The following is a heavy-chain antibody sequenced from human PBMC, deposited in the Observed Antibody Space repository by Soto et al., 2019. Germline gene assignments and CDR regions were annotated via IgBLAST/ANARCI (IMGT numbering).Heavy chain of an antibody. Sequence: AASVKVSCKASGGTFSSYAISWVRQAPGQGLEWMGGIIPIFGTANYAQKFQGRVTITADESTSTAYMELSSLRSEDTAVYYCATVVAATSIYYYYGMDVWGQGTTVTVSS. J-gene: IGHJ6*02. V-gene: IGHV1-69*13. CDR3: ATVVAATSIYYYYGMDV. CDR2: IIPIFGTA. CDR1: GGTFSSYA. D-gene: IGHD2-15*01.